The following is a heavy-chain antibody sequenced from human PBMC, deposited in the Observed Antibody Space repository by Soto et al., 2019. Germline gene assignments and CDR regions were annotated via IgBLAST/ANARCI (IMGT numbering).Heavy chain of an antibody. J-gene: IGHJ4*02. CDR2: MSYDGSIE. D-gene: IGHD3-22*01. Sequence: GGSLRLSCAASGFTFSSYGMHWVRQAPGKGLEWVTVMSYDGSIESYADSVKGRFTVSRDNSKNTLYLQMNSLRAEDTAVYYCAKENSWQKYDSSGYSDWGQGTLVTVSS. CDR1: GFTFSSYG. V-gene: IGHV3-30*18. CDR3: AKENSWQKYDSSGYSD.